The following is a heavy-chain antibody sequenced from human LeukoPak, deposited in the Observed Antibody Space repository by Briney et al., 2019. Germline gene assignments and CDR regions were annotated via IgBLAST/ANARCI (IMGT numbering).Heavy chain of an antibody. J-gene: IGHJ4*02. D-gene: IGHD3-22*01. Sequence: GGSLRLSCAASGFTFSSYSMNWVRQAPGKGLEWVSYISSSSSTIYYADSVKGRFTISRDNAKNSLYLQMNSLRAEDTAVYYCARESYYYDSSGYYSFDYWGQGTLVTVSS. CDR3: ARESYYYDSSGYYSFDY. CDR1: GFTFSSYS. V-gene: IGHV3-48*01. CDR2: ISSSSSTI.